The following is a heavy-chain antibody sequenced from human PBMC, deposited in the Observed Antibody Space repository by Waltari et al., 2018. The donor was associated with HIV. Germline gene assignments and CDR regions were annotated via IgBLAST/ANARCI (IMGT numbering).Heavy chain of an antibody. V-gene: IGHV3-15*01. Sequence: EVQLVESGGGLVKPGESLRLSCAASGFTLPNAWMTWVRQAPGKRPECVGRSKSKTEPGTITGYAAPVKDRFIISRDDSKNTLYLQMNSLKIEDTAVYYCTTRSRPSYYFGLDVWGQGTTVTVSS. D-gene: IGHD2-15*01. CDR1: GFTLPNAW. J-gene: IGHJ6*02. CDR2: SKSKTEPGTIT. CDR3: TTRSRPSYYFGLDV.